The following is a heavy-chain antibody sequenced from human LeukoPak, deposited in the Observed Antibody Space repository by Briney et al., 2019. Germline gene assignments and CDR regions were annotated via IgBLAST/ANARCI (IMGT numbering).Heavy chain of an antibody. CDR1: GFTFSTYG. J-gene: IGHJ4*02. D-gene: IGHD3-22*01. CDR2: IWYDGSNK. V-gene: IGHV3-33*01. CDR3: ARDRSYSSGYYGGSLDY. Sequence: GRSLRLSCAASGFTFSTYGMHWVRQAPGKGLEWVAIIWYDGSNKYYADSVKGRFTISRDNSKNTLYLQMNCLRAEDTAVYYCARDRSYSSGYYGGSLDYWGQGTLVTVSS.